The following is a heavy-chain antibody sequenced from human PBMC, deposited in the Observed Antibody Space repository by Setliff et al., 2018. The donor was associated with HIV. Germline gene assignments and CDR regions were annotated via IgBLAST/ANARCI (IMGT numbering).Heavy chain of an antibody. CDR3: ARGIRRSYGSGNFYNYYYYMDV. V-gene: IGHV4-39*01. Sequence: KTSETLSLTCSVSGGSISKSDYYWAWIRQPPGKGLEWIGSVYYSGTTYYNPSLKSRVTISVDTSKNQFSLKLSSVTAADTAAHYCARGIRRSYGSGNFYNYYYYMDVWGKGTTVTVSS. CDR1: GGSISKSDYY. J-gene: IGHJ6*03. CDR2: VYYSGTT. D-gene: IGHD3-10*01.